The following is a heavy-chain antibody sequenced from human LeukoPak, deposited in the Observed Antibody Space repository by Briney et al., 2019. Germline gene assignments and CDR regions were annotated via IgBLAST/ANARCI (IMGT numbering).Heavy chain of an antibody. D-gene: IGHD1-26*01. CDR1: GFTFSAYS. CDR3: TKARGAGSHDDFDY. J-gene: IGHJ4*02. Sequence: GGSLRLSCPASGFTFSAYSMNWVRQAPGRGPEWLSYISTSGTTIFYADSLRGRFTISRDNAKNTLYLQMNSLRVEDTAVYYCTKARGAGSHDDFDYWGKGTLVTVSS. CDR2: ISTSGTTI. V-gene: IGHV3-48*01.